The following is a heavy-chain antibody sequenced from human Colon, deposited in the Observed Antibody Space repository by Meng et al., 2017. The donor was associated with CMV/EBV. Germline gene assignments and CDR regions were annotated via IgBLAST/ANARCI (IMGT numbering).Heavy chain of an antibody. Sequence: VRRGGSGGGLVKPGGSLRLSCAASGFTFSDYYMSWIREAPGKGLEWVSYISSTSSYINYADSVKGRFTISRDNAKNSLYLQMNSLRAEDTAVYYCARVGGSGSYNFDYWGQGTLVTVSS. CDR2: ISSTSSYI. CDR3: ARVGGSGSYNFDY. D-gene: IGHD3-10*01. CDR1: GFTFSDYY. J-gene: IGHJ4*02. V-gene: IGHV3-11*05.